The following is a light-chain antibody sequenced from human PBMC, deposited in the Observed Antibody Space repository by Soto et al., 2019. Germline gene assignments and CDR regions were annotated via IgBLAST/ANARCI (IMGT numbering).Light chain of an antibody. Sequence: EIVLTQSPATLSSCAGERATLSGRASQSVSSSLAWYQQKPGLAPRLLIYDASNRATGIPARFSGSGSGTDFTLTISSLEPEDFAVYYCQHRSIWPVSFGQGTRREI. CDR2: DAS. CDR1: QSVSSS. J-gene: IGKJ5*01. CDR3: QHRSIWPVS. V-gene: IGKV3-11*01.